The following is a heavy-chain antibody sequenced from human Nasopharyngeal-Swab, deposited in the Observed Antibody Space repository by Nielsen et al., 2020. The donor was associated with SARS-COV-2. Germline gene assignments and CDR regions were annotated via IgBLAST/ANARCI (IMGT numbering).Heavy chain of an antibody. CDR3: AKDRVIRYST. D-gene: IGHD5-12*01. V-gene: IGHV3-53*01. Sequence: GEYLKISCAASGFTVSSNYMSWVRQAPGKGLEWVSVIYSGGSTYYADSVKGRFTISRDNSKNTLYLQMNSLRAEDTAIYYCAKDRVIRYSTWGQGTLVTVSS. J-gene: IGHJ4*02. CDR2: IYSGGST. CDR1: GFTVSSNY.